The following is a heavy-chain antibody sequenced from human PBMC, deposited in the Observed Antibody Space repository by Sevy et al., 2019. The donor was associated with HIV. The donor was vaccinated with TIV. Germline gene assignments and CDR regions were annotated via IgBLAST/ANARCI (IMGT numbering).Heavy chain of an antibody. Sequence: GGSLRLSCAASEFTVSSKYMSWVRQAPGKGLEWVSVIYSGGNTYYADSVKGRFTISRDISKNTLYLQMNSLRTEDTAIYYCATTSTPLYYYALDVWGQGTTVTVSS. D-gene: IGHD2-15*01. J-gene: IGHJ6*02. CDR3: ATTSTPLYYYALDV. CDR1: EFTVSSKY. V-gene: IGHV3-53*03. CDR2: IYSGGNT.